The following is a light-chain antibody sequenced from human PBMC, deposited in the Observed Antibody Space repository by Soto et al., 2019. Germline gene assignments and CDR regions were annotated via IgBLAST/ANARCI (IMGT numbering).Light chain of an antibody. CDR1: QTVTSSY. V-gene: IGKV3-20*01. CDR3: QQFESSLFT. CDR2: GAS. J-gene: IGKJ2*01. Sequence: EIVLTQSPGTLSLSPGERATLSCRASQTVTSSYLAWYQQKPGQAPRLLIYGASSRATGIPDRFSGSGSGTDFTLTISRLEPEDVAVYYCQQFESSLFTFGQGTNLEIK.